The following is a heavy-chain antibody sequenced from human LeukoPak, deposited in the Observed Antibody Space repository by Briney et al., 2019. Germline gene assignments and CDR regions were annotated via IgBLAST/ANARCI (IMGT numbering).Heavy chain of an antibody. CDR2: IAHRGDT. V-gene: IGHV4-34*01. Sequence: SQTLSLTCAVYGVAFSRYYWSWIRQSPGKGLEWIAEIAHRGDTNSNPSVKSRVTISVDTSKSQFSLKVRSLAAADTAVYYCARGPTISETGYFDFWGQGTLVTVSS. CDR3: ARGPTISETGYFDF. CDR1: GVAFSRYY. D-gene: IGHD1-1*01. J-gene: IGHJ4*03.